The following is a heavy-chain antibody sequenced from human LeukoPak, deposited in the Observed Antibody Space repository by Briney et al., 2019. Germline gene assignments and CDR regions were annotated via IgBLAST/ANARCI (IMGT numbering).Heavy chain of an antibody. CDR3: ARGRDYYGSGSYRRGYSYGMDV. CDR1: SGPISTYY. D-gene: IGHD3-10*01. V-gene: IGHV4-4*07. Sequence: PSETLSLTCAVSSGPISTYYWSWIRQPAGKGLEWIGRILSTGTTDYNPSLESRVTMSVDASKNQFFLKLTSVTAADTAVYYCARGRDYYGSGSYRRGYSYGMDVWGQGTTVIVSS. CDR2: ILSTGTT. J-gene: IGHJ6*02.